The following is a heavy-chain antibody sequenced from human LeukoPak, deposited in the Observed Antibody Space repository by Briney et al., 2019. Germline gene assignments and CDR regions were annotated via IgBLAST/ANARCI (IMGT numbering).Heavy chain of an antibody. CDR1: GGSFSGYY. CDR2: INHSGST. D-gene: IGHD3-10*01. Sequence: PSETLSLTCAVYGGSFSGYYWSWIRQPPGKGLEWIGEINHSGSTNYNPSLKSRVTMSLDTSKHQFSLGLTSVTAADTAVYYCARDRGSDAFDIWGQGTMVTVSS. CDR3: ARDRGSDAFDI. V-gene: IGHV4-34*01. J-gene: IGHJ3*02.